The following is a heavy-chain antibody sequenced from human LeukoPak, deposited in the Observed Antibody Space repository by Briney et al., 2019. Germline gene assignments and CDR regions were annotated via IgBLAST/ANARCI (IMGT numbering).Heavy chain of an antibody. V-gene: IGHV3-30-3*01. D-gene: IGHD2-15*01. CDR1: GFTFSSYA. Sequence: GRSLRLSCAASGFTFSSYAMHWVRQAPGRGLEWVALISYDGSNKYYADSVKGRFTISRDNSKNTLYLQMNSLRAEDTAVYYCARGYCSGGSCYDYWGQGTLVNGSS. CDR3: ARGYCSGGSCYDY. CDR2: ISYDGSNK. J-gene: IGHJ4*02.